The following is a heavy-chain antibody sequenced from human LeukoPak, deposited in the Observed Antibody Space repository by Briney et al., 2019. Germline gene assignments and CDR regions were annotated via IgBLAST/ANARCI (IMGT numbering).Heavy chain of an antibody. D-gene: IGHD2-2*02. CDR1: GFTFSSYA. J-gene: IGHJ4*02. V-gene: IGHV3-23*01. CDR2: ISGSGGST. Sequence: GGSLRLSCAASGFTFSSYAMSWVRQAPGKGLEWVSAISGSGGSTCYADSVKGRFTISRDNSKNTLYLQMNSLRAEDTAVYYCATDDLYCSSTSCYSLQFDYWGQGTLVTVSS. CDR3: ATDDLYCSSTSCYSLQFDY.